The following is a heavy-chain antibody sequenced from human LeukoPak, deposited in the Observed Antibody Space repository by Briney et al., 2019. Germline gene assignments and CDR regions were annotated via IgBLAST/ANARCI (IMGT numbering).Heavy chain of an antibody. V-gene: IGHV3-48*01. CDR3: ARDAGNSGYGCDL. CDR2: IRSSSET. CDR1: GIIFSQYS. D-gene: IGHD5-12*01. J-gene: IGHJ5*02. Sequence: GGSLRLSCAASGIIFSQYSMNWVRQAPGKGLEWVSHIRSSSETFYADSVKGRFTISRDNARNSLYLQMNNLRGEDTAIYYCARDAGNSGYGCDLWGQGTLVTVSS.